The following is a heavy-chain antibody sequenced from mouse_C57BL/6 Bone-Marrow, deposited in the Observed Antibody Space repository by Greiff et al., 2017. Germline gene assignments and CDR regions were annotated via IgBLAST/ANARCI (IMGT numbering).Heavy chain of an antibody. J-gene: IGHJ1*03. CDR2: ISPGDGDT. Sequence: QVQLKESGAELVKPGASVKISCKASGYAFSSYCMHWVKQRPGKGLEWIGQISPGDGDTNYNGKFKGKATLTADKSSSTAYMQLSSLTSEASAVYFGAIPGLRRDWYFDVWGTGTTVTVSS. V-gene: IGHV1-80*01. CDR3: AIPGLRRDWYFDV. D-gene: IGHD2-4*01. CDR1: GYAFSSYC.